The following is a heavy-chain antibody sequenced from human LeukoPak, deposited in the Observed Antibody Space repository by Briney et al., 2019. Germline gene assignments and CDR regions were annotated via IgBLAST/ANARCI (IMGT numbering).Heavy chain of an antibody. V-gene: IGHV3-21*01. D-gene: IGHD4/OR15-4a*01. CDR3: VRDLMGSGATTAYLHH. CDR2: ISRRSRHV. Sequence: PGGSLILSCTASGFTFSDYSMNLVRQAPGKGLEWVSSISRRSRHVYYAGSVKGRFTIYRDNAKNSLYLQMNSLRAEDMAVYFCVRDLMGSGATTAYLHHWGQGTLVTVSS. J-gene: IGHJ1*01. CDR1: GFTFSDYS.